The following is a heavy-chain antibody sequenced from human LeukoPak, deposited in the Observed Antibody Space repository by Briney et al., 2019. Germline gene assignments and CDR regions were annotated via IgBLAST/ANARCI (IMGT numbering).Heavy chain of an antibody. CDR3: ARQGSYSYGSGTYYNGHFDY. V-gene: IGHV4-39*01. J-gene: IGHJ4*02. CDR1: GGSISSSSYY. Sequence: SETLSLTCTVSGGSISSSSYYWGWIRQPPGKGLEWIGSIYYSGSTYYNPSLKSRVTISVDTSKNQFSPKLSSVTAADTAVFYCARQGSYSYGSGTYYNGHFDYWAQGILVTVSS. D-gene: IGHD3-10*01. CDR2: IYYSGST.